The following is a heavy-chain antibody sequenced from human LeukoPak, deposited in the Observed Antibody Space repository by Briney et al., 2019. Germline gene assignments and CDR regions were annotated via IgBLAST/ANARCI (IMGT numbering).Heavy chain of an antibody. Sequence: SETLSLTCTVSGDSISTYYWSWIRQPPGKGLEWKGLEWIGYISNSGSTNYNPSLKSRVTISLDTSKNQFSLKLSSVTAADTAVYYCARSNVDTAMVTNYWGQGTLVTVSS. J-gene: IGHJ4*02. D-gene: IGHD5-18*01. V-gene: IGHV4-59*01. CDR2: ISNSGST. CDR3: ARSNVDTAMVTNY. CDR1: GDSISTYY.